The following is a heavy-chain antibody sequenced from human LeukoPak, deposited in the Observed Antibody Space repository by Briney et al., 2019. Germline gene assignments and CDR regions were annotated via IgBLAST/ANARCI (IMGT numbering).Heavy chain of an antibody. CDR2: ISSYNGNT. CDR1: GYTFTSYG. CDR3: AREGGYYDFWSGYYPHPAPTHFDY. J-gene: IGHJ4*02. Sequence: GASVKVSCKASGYTFTSYGISWVRQAPGQGLEWMGWISSYNGNTNYAQKLQGRVTMTTDTSTSTAYMELRSLRSDDTGVYYCAREGGYYDFWSGYYPHPAPTHFDYWGQGTLVTVSS. D-gene: IGHD3-3*01. V-gene: IGHV1-18*01.